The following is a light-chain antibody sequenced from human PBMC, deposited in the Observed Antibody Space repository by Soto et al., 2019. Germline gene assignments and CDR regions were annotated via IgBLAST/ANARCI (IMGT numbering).Light chain of an antibody. J-gene: IGKJ1*01. V-gene: IGKV1-5*03. CDR1: QSISSW. CDR3: QQYNSYPWT. CDR2: KAS. Sequence: DIQMTQSPSTLSASVGDRVTITCRASQSISSWLAWYQQKPGKAPKILIYKASSLESGVPSRFSGSGSGTEFTLTISSRQPDDFATYYCQQYNSYPWTFGQGTKVEIK.